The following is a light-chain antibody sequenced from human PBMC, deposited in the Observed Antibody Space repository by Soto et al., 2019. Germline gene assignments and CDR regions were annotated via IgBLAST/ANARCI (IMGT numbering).Light chain of an antibody. V-gene: IGKV1-33*01. CDR1: QDISNS. CDR3: QQHHNLPLT. J-gene: IGKJ3*01. CDR2: GAS. Sequence: DIQMSQSPSSLSASVGDRITITCQASQDISNSLNWYQQTPGKAPKLLIYGASNLETGVPSRFNESGSATYFTFTISRLQPEDFATYYCQQHHNLPLTCGPGTKVDLK.